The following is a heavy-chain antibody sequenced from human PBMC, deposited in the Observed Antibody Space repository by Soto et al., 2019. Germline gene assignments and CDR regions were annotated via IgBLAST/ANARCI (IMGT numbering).Heavy chain of an antibody. D-gene: IGHD6-13*01. V-gene: IGHV4-38-2*01. J-gene: IGHJ4*02. Sequence: SETLSLTCAVSGYSISSGYYWGWIRQPPGKGLEWIGSIYHSGSTYYNPSLKSRVTISVDTSKNQFSLKLSSVTAADTAVYYCARGRADSSSWYLHDSAPDHFDYWGQGTLVNVSS. CDR2: IYHSGST. CDR1: GYSISSGYY. CDR3: ARGRADSSSWYLHDSAPDHFDY.